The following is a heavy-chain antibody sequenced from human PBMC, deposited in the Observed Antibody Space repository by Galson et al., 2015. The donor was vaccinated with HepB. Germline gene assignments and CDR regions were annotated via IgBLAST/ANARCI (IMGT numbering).Heavy chain of an antibody. D-gene: IGHD6-19*01. CDR3: SRERSVAGFDY. CDR1: GFTFSSYS. CDR2: LSSSSNTI. V-gene: IGHV3-48*04. J-gene: IGHJ4*02. Sequence: SLRLSCAASGFTFSSYSMNWVRQAPGKGLEWVSYLSSSSNTIYYADSMKGRVTIFRDNAKNSLYLQMNSLGPEDTAVYFCSRERSVAGFDYWGLGTLVSVS.